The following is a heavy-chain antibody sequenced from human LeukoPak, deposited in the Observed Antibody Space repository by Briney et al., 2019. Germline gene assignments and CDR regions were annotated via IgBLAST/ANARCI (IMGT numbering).Heavy chain of an antibody. D-gene: IGHD5-12*01. V-gene: IGHV3-23*01. CDR1: GFTFSSYA. CDR3: AKDLDIVATITGN. Sequence: GGSLRLSCAASGFTFSSYAMSWVRQAPGKGLEWVSGVSGGGGSTYYADSVKGRFTISRDNSKNTLYLQMNSLRAEDTAVYYCAKDLDIVATITGNWGQGTLATVSS. J-gene: IGHJ4*02. CDR2: VSGGGGST.